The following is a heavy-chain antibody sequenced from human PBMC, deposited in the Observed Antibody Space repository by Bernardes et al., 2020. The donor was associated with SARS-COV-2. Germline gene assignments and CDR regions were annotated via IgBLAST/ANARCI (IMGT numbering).Heavy chain of an antibody. CDR3: AKIAVADKGY. Sequence: GGSLRLSCAASGLTFSSYAMSWVRQAPGKGLEWVSTITGSGGSTYYADSVKGRFTISRDNSKNTLFLQINSLRAEDTAVYYCAKIAVADKGYWGQGTLVTVSS. CDR2: ITGSGGST. V-gene: IGHV3-23*01. CDR1: GLTFSSYA. J-gene: IGHJ4*02. D-gene: IGHD6-13*01.